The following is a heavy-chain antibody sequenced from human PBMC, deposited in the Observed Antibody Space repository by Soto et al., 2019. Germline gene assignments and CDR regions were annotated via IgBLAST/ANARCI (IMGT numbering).Heavy chain of an antibody. V-gene: IGHV2-5*02. CDR2: IYWVDEK. Sequence: QITLKEAGPTLVKPTQTLTLTCSFSGFSLITSGVVGGWFVQPPEKALEGLELIYWVDEKGYSTSLKSRLTITKDTSRNQVVLTMTNMDPADTATYYCAHTMAPRIFDYWGQGTLVTVSS. J-gene: IGHJ4*02. CDR3: AHTMAPRIFDY. CDR1: GFSLITSGVV.